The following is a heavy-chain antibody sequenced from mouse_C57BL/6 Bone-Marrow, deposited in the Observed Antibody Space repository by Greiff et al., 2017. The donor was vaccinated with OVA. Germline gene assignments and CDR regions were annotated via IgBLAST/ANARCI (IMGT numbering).Heavy chain of an antibody. J-gene: IGHJ3*01. CDR1: GFTFSSYA. Sequence: EVKLMESGEGLVKPGGSLKLSCAASGFTFSSYAMSWVRQTPEKRLEWVAYISSGGDYIYYADTVKGRFTISRDNARNTLYLQMSSLKSEDTAMYYCTTLYYYGSSYPFAYWGQGTLVTVSA. CDR3: TTLYYYGSSYPFAY. CDR2: ISSGGDYI. V-gene: IGHV5-9-1*02. D-gene: IGHD1-1*01.